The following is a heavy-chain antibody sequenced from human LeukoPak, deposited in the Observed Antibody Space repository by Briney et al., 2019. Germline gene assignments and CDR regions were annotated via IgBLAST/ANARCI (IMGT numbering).Heavy chain of an antibody. CDR3: ARVAGGSYYVFDY. Sequence: ASVKVSCKAAGYTFTGYYMHWVRQGPGQGLEWMGWINPNSGGTNYAQKFQGRVTMTRDTSISTAYMELSRLRSDDTAVYYCARVAGGSYYVFDYWGQGTLVTVSS. V-gene: IGHV1-2*02. J-gene: IGHJ4*02. CDR1: GYTFTGYY. CDR2: INPNSGGT. D-gene: IGHD1-26*01.